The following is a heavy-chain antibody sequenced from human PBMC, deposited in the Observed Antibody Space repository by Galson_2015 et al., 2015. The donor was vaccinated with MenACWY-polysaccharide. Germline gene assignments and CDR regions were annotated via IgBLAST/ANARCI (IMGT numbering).Heavy chain of an antibody. CDR3: ARDQTQKFTTVPTGRFYY. V-gene: IGHV7-4-1*02. CDR2: INTNTGNP. D-gene: IGHD3-10*01. CDR1: GYTFTSYA. Sequence: SVKVSCKASGYTFTSYAMNWVRQAPGQGLEWMGLINTNTGNPTYSQDFTGRVVFSLDTSVSKAYLQISSLKADDTAVYYCARDQTQKFTTVPTGRFYYWGQGTLVTVSS. J-gene: IGHJ4*02.